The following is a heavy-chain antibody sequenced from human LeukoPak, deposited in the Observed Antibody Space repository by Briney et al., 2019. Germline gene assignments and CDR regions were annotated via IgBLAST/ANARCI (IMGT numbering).Heavy chain of an antibody. CDR2: IYPGGNT. J-gene: IGHJ4*02. D-gene: IGHD2-15*01. V-gene: IGHV4-30-2*01. CDR3: ARYCSGDGCFPAGFEY. CDR1: GGSISSGGYS. Sequence: SQTLSLTCAVSGGSISSGGYSWSWVRQPPGKGLEWIGEIYPGGNTNYNPSLKGRVTISVDKSMNQFSLRLSSVTAADTAVYYCARYCSGDGCFPAGFEYWGQGTLVTVSS.